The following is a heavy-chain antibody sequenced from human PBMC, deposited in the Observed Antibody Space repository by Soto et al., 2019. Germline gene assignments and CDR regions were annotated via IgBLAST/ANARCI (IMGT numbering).Heavy chain of an antibody. CDR2: ISGGGDRT. CDR3: ARKVLGSTSRPDWWYFDL. Sequence: EVQLLESGGGLVQPGGSLRLSCVGSGFTFINYAMNWVRQTPGKGLEWVSGISGGGDRTFDADSVQGRFTISRHNSKNTVNLQMTSLRADDTAVYYCARKVLGSTSRPDWWYFDLWGRGTLVTVSS. V-gene: IGHV3-23*01. CDR1: GFTFINYA. J-gene: IGHJ2*01. D-gene: IGHD2-2*01.